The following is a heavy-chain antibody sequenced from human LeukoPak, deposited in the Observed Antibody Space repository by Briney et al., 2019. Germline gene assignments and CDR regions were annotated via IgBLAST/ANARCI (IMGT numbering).Heavy chain of an antibody. CDR3: AREGLGYCSSTSCSKRRFDY. CDR1: GYTFTSYG. D-gene: IGHD2-2*01. J-gene: IGHJ4*02. V-gene: IGHV1-18*01. Sequence: GSSVKVSCKASGYTFTSYGISWVRQAPGQGLEWMGWISAYNGNTNYAQKLQGRVTMTTDTSTSTAYMELRSLRSDDTAVYYCAREGLGYCSSTSCSKRRFDYWGQGTLVTVSS. CDR2: ISAYNGNT.